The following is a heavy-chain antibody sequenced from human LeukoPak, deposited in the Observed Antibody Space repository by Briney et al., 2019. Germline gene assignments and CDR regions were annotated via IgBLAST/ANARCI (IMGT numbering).Heavy chain of an antibody. CDR2: IYTTGIT. V-gene: IGHV4-4*07. CDR3: ARNALRGYIYGFDY. CDR1: GGSISNYF. J-gene: IGHJ4*02. D-gene: IGHD5-18*01. Sequence: PSENLSLTCTVSGGSISNYFWSWIRQPAGKGLEWIGRIYTTGITNCNPSLESRVTMSVDTSKNQFSLRLNSVTAADTAVYFCARNALRGYIYGFDYWGQGTLVTVSS.